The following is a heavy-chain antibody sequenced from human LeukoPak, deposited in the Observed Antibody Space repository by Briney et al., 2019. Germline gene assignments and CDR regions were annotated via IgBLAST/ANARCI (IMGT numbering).Heavy chain of an antibody. D-gene: IGHD3-16*01. CDR2: ISGSGSNT. V-gene: IGHV3-23*01. CDR1: GFTFNNFA. Sequence: GGSLRLSCAASGFTFNNFAMTWVRQAPGKGLEWVSGISGSGSNTYYADSVKGRFTISRDNSKNTLYLQMNSLRAEDTAIYYCAMGYYFGSWGQGTLVTVSS. J-gene: IGHJ4*02. CDR3: AMGYYFGS.